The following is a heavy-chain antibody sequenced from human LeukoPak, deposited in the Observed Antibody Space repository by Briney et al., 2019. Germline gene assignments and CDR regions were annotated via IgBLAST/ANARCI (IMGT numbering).Heavy chain of an antibody. Sequence: GGSLRLSCAASGFTFSSYGMHWVRQAPGKGLEWVAVISYDGSNKYYADSVKGRFTISRDNSKNTLYLQMNSLRAEDTAVYYCAKDVSWLRSSQDVWGKGTTVTVSS. CDR3: AKDVSWLRSSQDV. CDR1: GFTFSSYG. CDR2: ISYDGSNK. J-gene: IGHJ6*04. D-gene: IGHD6-19*01. V-gene: IGHV3-30*18.